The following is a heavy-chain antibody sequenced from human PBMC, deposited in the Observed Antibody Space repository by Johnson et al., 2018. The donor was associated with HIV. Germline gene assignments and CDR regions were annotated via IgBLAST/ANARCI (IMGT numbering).Heavy chain of an antibody. V-gene: IGHV3-33*06. D-gene: IGHD1-14*01. CDR2: ISYDGSNK. CDR3: AKDLRSGNRREAFDI. Sequence: WVALISYDGSNKYYADSVKGRFTISRDNSKNMLYLQMHSLRAEDTAVYYCAKDLRSGNRREAFDIWGQGIMVTVSS. J-gene: IGHJ3*02.